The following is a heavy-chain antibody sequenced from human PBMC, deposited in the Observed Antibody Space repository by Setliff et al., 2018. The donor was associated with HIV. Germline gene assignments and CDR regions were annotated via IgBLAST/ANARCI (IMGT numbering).Heavy chain of an antibody. Sequence: SETLSLTCSVSGGSMRNYYWSWIRQPPRKGLEWVGYISYNGITTYNPSLKSRVTISVDTSKNQFPLKRTSVTAADTALYYCARHRPWEVDVFDIWGQGTMVTVSS. V-gene: IGHV4-59*08. CDR2: ISYNGIT. D-gene: IGHD1-26*01. CDR1: GGSMRNYY. J-gene: IGHJ3*02. CDR3: ARHRPWEVDVFDI.